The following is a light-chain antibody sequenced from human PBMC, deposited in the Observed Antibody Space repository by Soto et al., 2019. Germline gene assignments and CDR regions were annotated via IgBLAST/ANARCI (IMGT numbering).Light chain of an antibody. CDR2: VNSDGSH. V-gene: IGLV4-69*02. J-gene: IGLJ2*01. CDR1: SGHSAYA. CDR3: QTWGTGGV. Sequence: QLVLTQSPSASASLGASVKLTCILSSGHSAYAIAWHRQQPQKGPRFLMKVNSDGSHSKGDGIPDRFSGSSSGTERYLTISNLQSEDEAEYYCQTWGTGGVFGGGTQLTVL.